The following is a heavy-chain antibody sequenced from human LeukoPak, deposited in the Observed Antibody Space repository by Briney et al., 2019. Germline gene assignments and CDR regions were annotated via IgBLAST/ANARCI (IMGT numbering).Heavy chain of an antibody. D-gene: IGHD3-10*01. CDR1: GFTFTSYT. CDR3: ARESSGSYWG. J-gene: IGHJ4*02. CDR2: LNLDGSTT. Sequence: GGSLRLSCVASGFTFTSYTMNWVRQAPGKGLVWVSRLNLDGSTTSYADSVKGRFTISRDNAKNTLYLQMNSLRVDDTGVYYCARESSGSYWGWGQGTLVTVSS. V-gene: IGHV3-74*01.